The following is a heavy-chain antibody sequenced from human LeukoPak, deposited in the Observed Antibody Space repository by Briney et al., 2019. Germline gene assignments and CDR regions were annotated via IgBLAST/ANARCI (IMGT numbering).Heavy chain of an antibody. V-gene: IGHV3-23*01. CDR3: AKDDAAFSSGWYLN. D-gene: IGHD6-13*01. J-gene: IGHJ4*02. CDR2: ISGSGGST. Sequence: PGGSLTLSCAASGFTFSSYAMSWVRQAPGKGLEWVSAISGSGGSTYYADSVKGRFTISRDNSKNTLYLQMNSLRAEDTAVYYCAKDDAAFSSGWYLNWGQGTLVTVSS. CDR1: GFTFSSYA.